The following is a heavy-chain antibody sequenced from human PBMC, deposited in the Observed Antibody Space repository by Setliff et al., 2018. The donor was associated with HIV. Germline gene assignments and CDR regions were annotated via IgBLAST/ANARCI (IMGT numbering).Heavy chain of an antibody. CDR3: AKKPLY. Sequence: SSSEYYWGWVRQAPGKGLEWVANINQDGNEKNYVDSVKGRFTISRDNTKNSLYLQMDSLRAEDTTVYYCAKKPLYWGQGTLVTVSS. CDR1: SSSEYY. CDR2: INQDGNEK. V-gene: IGHV3-7*01. J-gene: IGHJ4*02.